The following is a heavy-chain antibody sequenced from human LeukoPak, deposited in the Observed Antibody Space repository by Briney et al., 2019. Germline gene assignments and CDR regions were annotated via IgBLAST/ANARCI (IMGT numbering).Heavy chain of an antibody. CDR3: ARVGDLGDAFDI. J-gene: IGHJ3*02. CDR1: GGSISSGGYY. D-gene: IGHD3-3*01. CDR2: IYHSGST. Sequence: SETLSLTCTVSGGSISSGGYYWSWIRQPPGKGLEWIGYIYHSGSTYYNPSLKSRVTISVDTSKNQFSLKLSSVTAADTAVYYCARVGDLGDAFDIWGQGTMVTVSS. V-gene: IGHV4-30-2*01.